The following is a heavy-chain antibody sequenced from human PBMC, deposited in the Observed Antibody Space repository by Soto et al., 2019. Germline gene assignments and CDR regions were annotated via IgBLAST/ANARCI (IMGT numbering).Heavy chain of an antibody. J-gene: IGHJ6*02. Sequence: GGSLRLSCAASGFTFSSYGMHWVRQAPGKGLEWVAVIWYDGSNKYYADSVKGRFTISRDNSKNTLYLQMNSLRAEDTAVYYCARPAAMRDYYYYYGMDVWGQGTTVTVSS. CDR2: IWYDGSNK. V-gene: IGHV3-33*01. CDR3: ARPAAMRDYYYYYGMDV. CDR1: GFTFSSYG. D-gene: IGHD2-2*01.